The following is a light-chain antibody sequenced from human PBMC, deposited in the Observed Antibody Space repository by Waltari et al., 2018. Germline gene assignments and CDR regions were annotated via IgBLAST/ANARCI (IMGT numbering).Light chain of an antibody. CDR3: QQRTNWPLT. V-gene: IGKV3-11*01. J-gene: IGKJ4*01. CDR1: QSVNYF. CDR2: DAS. Sequence: EIVLTQSPATLSLSPGERATLSCRASQSVNYFLAWFQQKPGQAPRLLIYDASNRATGIPARFSGSGSGTDFTLTISSLEPEDFAVYYCQQRTNWPLTLGGGTKVEIK.